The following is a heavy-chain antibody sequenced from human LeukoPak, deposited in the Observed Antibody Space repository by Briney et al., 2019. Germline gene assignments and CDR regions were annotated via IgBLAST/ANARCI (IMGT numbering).Heavy chain of an antibody. J-gene: IGHJ4*02. CDR3: ARDGTRYDFWSGYYTAYFDY. CDR2: IWYVGSNK. V-gene: IGHV3-33*01. CDR1: GFTFSSYG. Sequence: GGSLRLSCAASGFTFSSYGMRWVRQAPGKGLEWVAVIWYVGSNKYYADSVRGRFTISRDNSKNTLYLQMNSLRAEDTAVYYCARDGTRYDFWSGYYTAYFDYWGQGTLVTVSS. D-gene: IGHD3-3*01.